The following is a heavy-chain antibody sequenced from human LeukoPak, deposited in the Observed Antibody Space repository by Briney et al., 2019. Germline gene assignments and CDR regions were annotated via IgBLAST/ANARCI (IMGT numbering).Heavy chain of an antibody. CDR3: ARGTYCSSTSCYTGGYYYYGMDV. CDR2: IYTSGST. Sequence: PSETLSLTCTVSGGSISSYYWSWIRQPAGKGLEWIGRIYTSGSTNYNPSLKSRVTMSVDTSKNQFSLKLSSVTAADTAVYYCARGTYCSSTSCYTGGYYYYGMDVWGQGTTVTVSS. V-gene: IGHV4-4*07. CDR1: GGSISSYY. D-gene: IGHD2-2*02. J-gene: IGHJ6*02.